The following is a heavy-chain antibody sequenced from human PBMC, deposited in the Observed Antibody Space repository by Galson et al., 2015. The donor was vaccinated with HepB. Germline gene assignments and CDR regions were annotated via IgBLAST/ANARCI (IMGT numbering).Heavy chain of an antibody. V-gene: IGHV1-46*01. J-gene: IGHJ1*01. CDR1: GYTFTSYY. Sequence: SVKVSCKASGYTFTSYYMHWVRQAPGQGLEWMGIINPSGGSTSYAQKFQGRVTMTRDTSTSTVYMELSSLRSEDTAVYYCASSEEWELPLQHWGQGALVTVSS. D-gene: IGHD1-26*01. CDR2: INPSGGST. CDR3: ASSEEWELPLQH.